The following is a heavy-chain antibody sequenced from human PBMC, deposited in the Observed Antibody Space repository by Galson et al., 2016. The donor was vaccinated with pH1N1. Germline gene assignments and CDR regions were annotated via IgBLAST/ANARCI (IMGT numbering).Heavy chain of an antibody. Sequence: LRLSCAASGFTFSSYWMHWVRQAPGKGLVWVSRINSDGSSTSYADSVKGRFTISRDNAKNTLYLQMNSLRAEDTALYYCAKDITHSTVTRTAGFDPWGQGTLVTVSS. V-gene: IGHV3-74*01. CDR1: GFTFSSYW. J-gene: IGHJ5*02. CDR2: INSDGSST. D-gene: IGHD4-17*01. CDR3: AKDITHSTVTRTAGFDP.